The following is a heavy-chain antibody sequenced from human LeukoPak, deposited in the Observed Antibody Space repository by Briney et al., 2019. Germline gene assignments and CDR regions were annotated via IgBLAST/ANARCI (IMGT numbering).Heavy chain of an antibody. CDR2: IYHSGST. CDR3: ARDSYSGYDFDY. J-gene: IGHJ4*02. Sequence: SETLSLTCTVSGYSISSGYYWGWIRQPPGKGLEWIGEIYHSGSTNYNPSLKSRVTISVDTSKNQFSLKLSSVTAADTAVYYCARDSYSGYDFDYWGQGTLVTVSS. CDR1: GYSISSGYY. V-gene: IGHV4-38-2*02. D-gene: IGHD5-12*01.